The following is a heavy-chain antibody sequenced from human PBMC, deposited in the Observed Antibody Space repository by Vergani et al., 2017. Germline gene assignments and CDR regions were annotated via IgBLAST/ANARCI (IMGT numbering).Heavy chain of an antibody. CDR1: GFTFSSYS. CDR3: ARYCSSTSCYEDDFDY. D-gene: IGHD2-2*01. CDR2: ISSSSSYI. V-gene: IGHV3-21*01. Sequence: EVQLVESGGGLVKPGGSLRLSCAASGFTFSSYSMNWVRQAPGKGLEWVSSISSSSSYIYYADSVKGRFTSSRDNAKNSLYLQMNSLRAEDTAVYYCARYCSSTSCYEDDFDYWGQGTLVTVAS. J-gene: IGHJ4*02.